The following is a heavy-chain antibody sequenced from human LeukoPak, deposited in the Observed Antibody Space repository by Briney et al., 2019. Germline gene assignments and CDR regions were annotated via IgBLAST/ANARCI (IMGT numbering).Heavy chain of an antibody. CDR2: INPNSGGT. J-gene: IGHJ4*02. CDR1: GYTFTGYY. D-gene: IGHD1-26*01. CDR3: ARNPEELLNYFDF. Sequence: GASVKVSCKASGYTFTGYYMHWVRQAPGQGLEWMGWINPNSGGTNYAQKFQGRVTMTRDTSISTAYMELSRLRSDDTAVYYCARNPEELLNYFDFRGQGTLVTVSS. V-gene: IGHV1-2*02.